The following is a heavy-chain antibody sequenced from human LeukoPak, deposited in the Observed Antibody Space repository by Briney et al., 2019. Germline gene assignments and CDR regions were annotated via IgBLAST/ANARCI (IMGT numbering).Heavy chain of an antibody. Sequence: GGSLRLSCAASGFTFNIYALHWVRQAPGKGLEWVARISYDGSNKYYADSVKGRFTISRDNSKNTLYLQMNSLRPEDTAMYYCARAGSWLTFDYWGQGTLVTVSS. V-gene: IGHV3-30*04. D-gene: IGHD2-15*01. J-gene: IGHJ4*02. CDR1: GFTFNIYA. CDR3: ARAGSWLTFDY. CDR2: ISYDGSNK.